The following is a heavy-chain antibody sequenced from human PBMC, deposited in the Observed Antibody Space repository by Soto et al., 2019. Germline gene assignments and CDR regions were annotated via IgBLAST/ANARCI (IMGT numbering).Heavy chain of an antibody. D-gene: IGHD3-22*01. Sequence: QVQLQESGPGLVKPSQTLSLTCTVSGGSISSGDYYWSWIRQPPGKGLEWIGYIYYSGSTYYNPSLKSRVTIAVDTSQNQCSLKLSSVAAADTAVYYCARDGHYYDSSGIDAFDIWGQGTMVTVSS. CDR1: GGSISSGDYY. V-gene: IGHV4-30-4*01. CDR2: IYYSGST. J-gene: IGHJ3*02. CDR3: ARDGHYYDSSGIDAFDI.